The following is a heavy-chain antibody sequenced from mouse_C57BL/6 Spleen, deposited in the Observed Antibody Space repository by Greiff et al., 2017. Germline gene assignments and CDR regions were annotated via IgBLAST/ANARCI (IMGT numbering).Heavy chain of an antibody. V-gene: IGHV1-69*01. CDR1: GYTFTSYW. CDR3: AIYYSNYEGAY. CDR2: IDPSDSYT. D-gene: IGHD2-5*01. J-gene: IGHJ3*01. Sequence: VQLQQPGAELVMPGASVKLSCKASGYTFTSYWMHWVKQRPGQGLEWIGEIDPSDSYTNYNQKFKGKSTLTVDKSSSTAYMQLSSLTSEDSAVYYCAIYYSNYEGAYWGQGTLVTVSA.